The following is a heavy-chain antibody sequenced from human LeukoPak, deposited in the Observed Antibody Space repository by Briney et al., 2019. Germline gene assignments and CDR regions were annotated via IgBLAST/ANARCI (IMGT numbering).Heavy chain of an antibody. Sequence: ASVKVSCKASGDTFTSYVINWVRQATGPGLEWMGWMNPNSGNTGYAQKFQGRVTMTRNTSISTAYMELSSLRSEDTAVYYCARRSGYSSSWKFDPWGQGTLVTVSS. V-gene: IGHV1-8*01. CDR1: GDTFTSYV. D-gene: IGHD6-13*01. CDR2: MNPNSGNT. J-gene: IGHJ5*02. CDR3: ARRSGYSSSWKFDP.